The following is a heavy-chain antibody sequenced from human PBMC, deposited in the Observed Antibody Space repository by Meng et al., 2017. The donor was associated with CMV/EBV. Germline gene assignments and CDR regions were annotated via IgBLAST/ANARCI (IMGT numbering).Heavy chain of an antibody. V-gene: IGHV1-2*02. CDR3: ARGMKQQLVDFDY. CDR2: INPNSGGT. CDR1: GYTFTGYY. J-gene: IGHJ4*02. Sequence: CKASGYTFTGYYMHWVRQAPGQGLEWMGWINPNSGGTNYAQKFQGRVTMTRDTSISTAYMELSRLRSDDTAVYYCARGMKQQLVDFDYWGQGTPVTVSS. D-gene: IGHD6-13*01.